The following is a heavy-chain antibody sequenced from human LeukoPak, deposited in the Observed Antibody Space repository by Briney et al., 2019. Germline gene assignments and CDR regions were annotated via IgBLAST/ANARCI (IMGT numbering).Heavy chain of an antibody. V-gene: IGHV3-23*01. CDR1: GFAFSSYA. Sequence: PGGSLRLSCAASGFAFSSYAMSWVRQAPGKGLEWVSAISGSGGSTYYADSVKGRFTISRDNSKNTLYLQMNSLRAEDTAAYYCAKGYSGSYSYYFDYWGQGTLVTVSS. CDR3: AKGYSGSYSYYFDY. D-gene: IGHD1-26*01. J-gene: IGHJ4*02. CDR2: ISGSGGST.